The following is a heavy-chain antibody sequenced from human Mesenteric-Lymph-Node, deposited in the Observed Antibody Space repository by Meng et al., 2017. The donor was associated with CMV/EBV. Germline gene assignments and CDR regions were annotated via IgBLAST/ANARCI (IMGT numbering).Heavy chain of an antibody. D-gene: IGHD3-3*01. Sequence: DSISSSSYYWAWIRQPPEKGLEWIGNIYYSGSTYYNPSLKSRITMSIDTSKNQFSLKLSSVTAADTAVYYCARHRREGSGYYPYFDYWGQGTLVTVSS. CDR1: DSISSSSYY. CDR3: ARHRREGSGYYPYFDY. CDR2: IYYSGST. V-gene: IGHV4-39*01. J-gene: IGHJ4*02.